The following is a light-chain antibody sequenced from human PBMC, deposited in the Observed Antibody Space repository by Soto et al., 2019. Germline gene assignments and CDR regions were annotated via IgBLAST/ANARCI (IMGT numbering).Light chain of an antibody. CDR2: KAS. CDR3: QQYNSYSQFT. J-gene: IGKJ3*01. CDR1: QSIKNW. Sequence: DIQMTQSPSTLSASVGDRVTITCRASQSIKNWLAWYQQKPVEAPKLLIYKASTLESGVPSRFSGSGSGTEFTLTISCLQPDDVATYHCQQYNSYSQFTFGPGTKMDIK. V-gene: IGKV1-5*03.